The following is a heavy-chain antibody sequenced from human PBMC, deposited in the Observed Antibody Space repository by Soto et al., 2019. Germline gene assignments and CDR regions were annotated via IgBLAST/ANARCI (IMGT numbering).Heavy chain of an antibody. CDR3: ALNYYGLDV. CDR1: GFRFSDFY. V-gene: IGHV3-72*01. CDR2: SRNKNNNFST. Sequence: WGSLRLSCAASGFRFSDFYMDWVRQAPGKGLEWVGRSRNKNNNFSTQYAASVEGRFTISRHDSQNILFLQMSSLTVEDTAIYYCALNYYGLDVLGQGATVTVSS. J-gene: IGHJ6*02.